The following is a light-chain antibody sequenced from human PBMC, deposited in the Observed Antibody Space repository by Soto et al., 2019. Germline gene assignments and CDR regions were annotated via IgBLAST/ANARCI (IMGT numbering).Light chain of an antibody. CDR3: QQYVTSPAIT. J-gene: IGKJ5*01. Sequence: EIVLTQSPDTLSLSPGARAPLSCRASQSVRSERLAWYQQKRGQAPTLLIFDASSRASGTPERFSGSGSGTDFTLAISRLEPGDFAVYYCQQYVTSPAITFGQGTRLEIK. CDR2: DAS. V-gene: IGKV3-20*01. CDR1: QSVRSER.